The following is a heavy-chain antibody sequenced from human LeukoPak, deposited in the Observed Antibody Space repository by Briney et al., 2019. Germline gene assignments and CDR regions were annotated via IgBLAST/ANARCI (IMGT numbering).Heavy chain of an antibody. J-gene: IGHJ5*02. CDR3: ARDRIAVAAVDP. D-gene: IGHD6-19*01. CDR2: ISSSSSYI. V-gene: IGHV3-21*01. Sequence: GGSLRLSPALSGFTLSSYSMNSVRQAPSKRPEWVSSISSSSSYIYYADSVKGRFTISRDNAKNSLYLQMNSLRAEDTAVYYCARDRIAVAAVDPWGQGTLVTVSS. CDR1: GFTLSSYS.